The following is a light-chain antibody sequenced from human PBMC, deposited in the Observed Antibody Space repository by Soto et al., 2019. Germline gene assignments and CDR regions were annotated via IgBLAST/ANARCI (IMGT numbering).Light chain of an antibody. CDR2: GAS. CDR3: QQYNNWPLT. CDR1: QSTNNY. J-gene: IGKJ4*01. V-gene: IGKV3-15*01. Sequence: EIVMTQSPATLPVSPGERATLSCRASQSTNNYLAWYQQKPGQAPRLLIDGASTRATGIPARFSGSGSGTEFTLTISSLQSEDFAVYYCQQYNNWPLTFGGGTKVEIK.